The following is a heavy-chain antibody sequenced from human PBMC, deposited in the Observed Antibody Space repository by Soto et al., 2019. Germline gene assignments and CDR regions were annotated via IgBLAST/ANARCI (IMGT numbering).Heavy chain of an antibody. CDR3: ARAAVGAVHI. V-gene: IGHV4-30-2*01. CDR1: GGSISSGGYS. J-gene: IGHJ3*02. Sequence: KPSETLSLTCAVSGGSISSGGYSWSWIRQPPGKGLEWIGYIYHSGSTYYNPSLKSRVTISVDRSKNQFSLKLSSVTAAGTAVYYCARAAVGAVHIWGQGTMVTV. D-gene: IGHD1-26*01. CDR2: IYHSGST.